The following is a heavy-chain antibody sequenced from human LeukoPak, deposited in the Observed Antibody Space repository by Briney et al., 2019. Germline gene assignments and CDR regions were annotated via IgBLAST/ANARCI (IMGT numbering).Heavy chain of an antibody. CDR2: ISGNGGST. CDR1: GFIFSSYG. V-gene: IGHV3-23*01. Sequence: GGSLRLSCAAPGFIFSSYGMSWVRQAPGKGLEWVSAISGNGGSTYYADSVKGRFTSSRDNSKSTGYLQMNSLRAEDTAVYYCAKDLYVGYNTPINLDYWGQGTLVTVSS. CDR3: AKDLYVGYNTPINLDY. D-gene: IGHD5-24*01. J-gene: IGHJ4*02.